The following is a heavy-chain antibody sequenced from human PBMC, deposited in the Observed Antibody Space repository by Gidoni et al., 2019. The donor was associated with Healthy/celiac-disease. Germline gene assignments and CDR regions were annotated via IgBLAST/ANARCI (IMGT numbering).Heavy chain of an antibody. CDR2: MTPNSGNT. CDR1: GYTFTSYD. V-gene: IGHV1-8*01. Sequence: QVQLVQSGAEVKKPGASVKVSCKASGYTFTSYDINWVRQATGQGLEWMGWMTPNSGNTGYAQKFQGRVTMTRNTSISTAYMELSSLRSEDTAVYYCARFESRVLRFLEWLPTYYFDYWGQGTLVTVSS. D-gene: IGHD3-3*01. J-gene: IGHJ4*02. CDR3: ARFESRVLRFLEWLPTYYFDY.